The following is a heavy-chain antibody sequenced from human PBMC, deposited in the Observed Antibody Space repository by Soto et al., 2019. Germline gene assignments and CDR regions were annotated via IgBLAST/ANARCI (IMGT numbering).Heavy chain of an antibody. V-gene: IGHV4-34*01. D-gene: IGHD3-9*01. CDR3: ARGPRDYDILPGYYFCLDP. CDR2: INHSGST. Sequence: SETLSLTCAVYGGSFSGYYWSWIRQPPGKGLEWIGEINHSGSTNYNPSLKSRVTISVDTSKNQFSLKLSSVTAADTAVYYCARGPRDYDILPGYYFCLDPWGQGTLVTVSS. CDR1: GGSFSGYY. J-gene: IGHJ5*02.